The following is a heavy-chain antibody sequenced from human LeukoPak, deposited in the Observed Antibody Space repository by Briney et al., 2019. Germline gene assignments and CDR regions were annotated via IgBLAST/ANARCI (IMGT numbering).Heavy chain of an antibody. CDR2: INHSGST. D-gene: IGHD5-24*01. J-gene: IGHJ4*02. V-gene: IGHV4-34*01. CDR3: ARANRLRWLQMLMKYYFDY. Sequence: ASETLSLTCAVYGGSLSGYYWSWIRQPPGKGLEWIGEINHSGSTNYNPSLKSRVTISVDTSKNQFSLKLSSVTAADTAVYYCARANRLRWLQMLMKYYFDYWGQGTLVTVSS. CDR1: GGSLSGYY.